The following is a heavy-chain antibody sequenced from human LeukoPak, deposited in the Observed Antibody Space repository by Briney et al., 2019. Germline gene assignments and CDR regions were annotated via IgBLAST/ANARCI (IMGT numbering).Heavy chain of an antibody. J-gene: IGHJ4*02. V-gene: IGHV3-74*01. Sequence: GGSLRLSCAASGFDLSTYLMHWVRQAPGKGLVWVSRINTDGRSTNYADSVKGRFTISRDNAKNTLYLQMNSLRAEDTAVYYCPRYNWNSAPFDYWGQGTLVTVSS. D-gene: IGHD1-7*01. CDR1: GFDLSTYL. CDR3: PRYNWNSAPFDY. CDR2: INTDGRST.